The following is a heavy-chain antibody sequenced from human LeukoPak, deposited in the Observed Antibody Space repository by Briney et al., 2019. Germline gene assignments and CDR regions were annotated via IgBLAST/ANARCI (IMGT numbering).Heavy chain of an antibody. CDR3: APGGSSASWSTVGYFDY. V-gene: IGHV1-2*02. CDR1: GYTFTGYY. CDR2: INPNSGGT. J-gene: IGHJ4*02. D-gene: IGHD6-19*01. Sequence: WASVKVSCKASGYTFTGYYIHWVRQAPGQGREWMGWINPNSGGTNYAQKFQGRVTMTRDTSISTAYMELSRLRSDDTAGYYCAPGGSSASWSTVGYFDYWGQGTLVTVSS.